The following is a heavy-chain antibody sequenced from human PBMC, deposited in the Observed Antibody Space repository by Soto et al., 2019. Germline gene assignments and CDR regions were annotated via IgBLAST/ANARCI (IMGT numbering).Heavy chain of an antibody. V-gene: IGHV4-59*06. D-gene: IGHD3-10*01. Sequence: SETLSLTCTVSGGSISSYYWSWIRQHPGKGLEWIGYIYYSGSTYYNPSLKSRVTISVDTSKNQFSLKLSSVTAADTAVYYCARETYYGSGTQSSYMDVWGKGTTVTVSS. CDR1: GGSISSYY. J-gene: IGHJ6*03. CDR3: ARETYYGSGTQSSYMDV. CDR2: IYYSGST.